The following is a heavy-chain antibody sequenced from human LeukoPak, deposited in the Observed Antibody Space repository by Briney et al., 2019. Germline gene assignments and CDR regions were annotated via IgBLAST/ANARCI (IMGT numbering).Heavy chain of an antibody. CDR3: AKDRRLAAFDY. V-gene: IGHV1-69*06. CDR1: GGTFSSYA. D-gene: IGHD6-25*01. J-gene: IGHJ4*02. Sequence: GSSVKVSCKASGGTFSSYAISWVRQAPGQGLEWMGGIIPIFGTANYAQKFQGRVTITADKSTSTAYMELSSLRSEDTAVYYCAKDRRLAAFDYGGQGTLVTVSS. CDR2: IIPIFGTA.